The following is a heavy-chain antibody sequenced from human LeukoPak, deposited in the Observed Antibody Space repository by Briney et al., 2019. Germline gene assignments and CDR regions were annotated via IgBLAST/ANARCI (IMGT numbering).Heavy chain of an antibody. V-gene: IGHV1-2*02. CDR2: INPNSGGT. J-gene: IGHJ1*01. D-gene: IGHD3-10*01. Sequence: ASVKVSCKASGYTFTGYYMHWVRQAPGQGLVWMGWINPNSGGTNYAQKFQGRVTMTRDTSISTAYMELSRLRSDDTAVYYCARSEVRGVRHQYFQHWGQGTLVTVSS. CDR1: GYTFTGYY. CDR3: ARSEVRGVRHQYFQH.